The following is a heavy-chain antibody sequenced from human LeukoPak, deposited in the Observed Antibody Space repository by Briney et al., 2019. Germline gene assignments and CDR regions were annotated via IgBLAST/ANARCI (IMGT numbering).Heavy chain of an antibody. D-gene: IGHD6-19*01. CDR2: ISWNSGSI. Sequence: GRSLRLSCAASGFTFSSYAMHWVRQAPGKGLEWVSGISWNSGSIGYADSVKGRFTISRDNAKNSLYLQMNSLRAEDTALYYCAKDILVIAVAGTGFDYWGQGTLVTVSS. CDR1: GFTFSSYA. V-gene: IGHV3-9*01. J-gene: IGHJ4*02. CDR3: AKDILVIAVAGTGFDY.